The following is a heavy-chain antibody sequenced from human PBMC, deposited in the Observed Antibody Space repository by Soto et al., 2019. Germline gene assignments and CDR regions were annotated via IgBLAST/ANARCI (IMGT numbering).Heavy chain of an antibody. CDR2: ISYDGSNK. CDR1: GFTFSSYA. Sequence: GGSLRLSCAASGFTFSSYAMHWVRQAPGKGLEWVAVISYDGSNKYYADSVKGRFTISRDNSKNTLYLQMNSLRAEDTAVYYRARGITLDYWGQGTLVTVSS. CDR3: ARGITLDY. D-gene: IGHD3-10*01. J-gene: IGHJ4*02. V-gene: IGHV3-30-3*01.